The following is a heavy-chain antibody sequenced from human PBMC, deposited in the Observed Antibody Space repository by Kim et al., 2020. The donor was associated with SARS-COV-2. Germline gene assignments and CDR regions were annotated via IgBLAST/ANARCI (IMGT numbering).Heavy chain of an antibody. D-gene: IGHD7-27*01. J-gene: IGHJ2*01. CDR2: MDPVSGNT. CDR3: VKTIGWGSQYWIFDL. V-gene: IGHV1-8*01. CDR1: GYTFTSYH. Sequence: ASVKVSCKASGYTFTSYHINWVRQAAGQGLEWMGWMDPVSGNTGYAQKVQGRVTRTRDTSISTAYMELSSLRYEDTAVYFCVKTIGWGSQYWIFDLWCRGTLITVSS.